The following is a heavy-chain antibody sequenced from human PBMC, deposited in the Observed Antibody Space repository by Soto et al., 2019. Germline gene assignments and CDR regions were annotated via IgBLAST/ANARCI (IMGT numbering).Heavy chain of an antibody. J-gene: IGHJ4*02. D-gene: IGHD3-22*01. CDR1: GFTFSSYG. V-gene: IGHV3-48*02. Sequence: GGALGLSCAASGFTFSSYGRHWIRQATGKGLDWVSYTSGSSRNTNYEDSVKGRFTISGDNAKNSLYLQMNRLKDEDTAVYYCARGGYYYNSSGYYYSFDYWGQGTLVTVSS. CDR3: ARGGYYYNSSGYYYSFDY. CDR2: TSGSSRNT.